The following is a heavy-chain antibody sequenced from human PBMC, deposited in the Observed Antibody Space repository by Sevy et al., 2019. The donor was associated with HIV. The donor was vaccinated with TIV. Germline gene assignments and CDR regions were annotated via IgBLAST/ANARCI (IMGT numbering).Heavy chain of an antibody. D-gene: IGHD3-22*01. CDR1: GDSVSSNSAA. Sequence: SQTLSLTCAISGDSVSSNSAAWNWIRQSPSRGLEWLGRTYYRSKWYNDYAVSVKSRITINPDTSKNQFSLQLNSVTPEDTAGYYCARDPNYYDSSGYYYYYGMDVWGQGTTVTVSS. J-gene: IGHJ6*02. CDR2: TYYRSKWYN. CDR3: ARDPNYYDSSGYYYYYGMDV. V-gene: IGHV6-1*01.